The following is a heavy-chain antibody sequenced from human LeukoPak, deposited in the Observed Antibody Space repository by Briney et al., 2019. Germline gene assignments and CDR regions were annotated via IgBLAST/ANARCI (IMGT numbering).Heavy chain of an antibody. CDR2: IKSKTDGGTT. CDR1: GFTFSNAW. V-gene: IGHV3-15*01. D-gene: IGHD3-22*01. CDR3: TTPLETSIYDSSGYDY. J-gene: IGHJ4*02. Sequence: GGSLRLSCAASGFTFSNAWMSWVRQAPGKGLEWGGRIKSKTDGGTTDYAAPVKGRFTISRDDSKNTLYLQMNSLKTEDTAVYYCTTPLETSIYDSSGYDYWGQGTLVTVSS.